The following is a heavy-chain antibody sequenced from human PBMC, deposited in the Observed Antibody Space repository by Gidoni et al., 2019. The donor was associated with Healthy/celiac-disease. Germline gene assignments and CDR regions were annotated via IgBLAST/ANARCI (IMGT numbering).Heavy chain of an antibody. CDR2: IYYSGST. J-gene: IGHJ1*01. Sequence: QVQLQESGPGLVKPSETLSLTCTASGGSISSYYWSWIRQPPGKGLEWIGYIYYSGSTNYNPSLKSRVTISVDTSKNQFSLKLSSVTAADTAVYYCARGGGLYFQHWGQGTLVTVSS. CDR1: GGSISSYY. D-gene: IGHD1-26*01. CDR3: ARGGGLYFQH. V-gene: IGHV4-59*01.